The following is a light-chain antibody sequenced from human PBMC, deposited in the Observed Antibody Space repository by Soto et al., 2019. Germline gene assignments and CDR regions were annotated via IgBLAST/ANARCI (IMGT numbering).Light chain of an antibody. Sequence: EIVMTQSPATLSVSPGERATLSCRASQSIMFSLAWYQQKPGQAPRLLISGASTRATGIPARFSGSGSGKEFTLTISSLQSEDFAVYWCQHYDGSPPWAFGPGTNVEMK. CDR1: QSIMFS. CDR3: QHYDGSPPWA. V-gene: IGKV3-15*01. J-gene: IGKJ1*01. CDR2: GAS.